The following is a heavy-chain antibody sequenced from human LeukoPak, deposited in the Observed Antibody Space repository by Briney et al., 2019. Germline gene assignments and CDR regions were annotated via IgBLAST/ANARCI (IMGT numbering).Heavy chain of an antibody. V-gene: IGHV4-59*01. CDR2: IYYSGST. Sequence: PSETLSLTCTVSGGSISSYYWSWIRQPPGKGLEWIGYIYYSGSTNYNPSLRSRVTISVDTSKNQFSLKLSSVTAADTAVYSCARIVVHDSSGYDAFDIWGQGTMVTVSS. CDR3: ARIVVHDSSGYDAFDI. CDR1: GGSISSYY. D-gene: IGHD3-22*01. J-gene: IGHJ3*02.